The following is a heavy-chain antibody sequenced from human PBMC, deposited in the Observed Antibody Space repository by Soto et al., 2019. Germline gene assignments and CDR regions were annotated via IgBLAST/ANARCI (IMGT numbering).Heavy chain of an antibody. CDR2: ISSSSSYR. J-gene: IGHJ3*01. CDR3: DRDLIQGRRCLDDFDL. V-gene: IGHV3-21*01. Sequence: GWSXRLSCSACVLTFIIYSINLFRQAPGKGLEFVSSISSSSSYRYYADSVKGRFNISRDNAKNSLYLQMNSLRAEETTVYYSDRDLIQGRRCLDDFDLWGQRPMVNV. D-gene: IGHD2-15*01. CDR1: VLTFIIYS.